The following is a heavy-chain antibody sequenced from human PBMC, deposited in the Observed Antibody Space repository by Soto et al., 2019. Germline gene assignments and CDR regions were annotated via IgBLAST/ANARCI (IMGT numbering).Heavy chain of an antibody. CDR3: ARGRPGVSLRGVVMENYFDY. CDR2: IYYSGST. CDR1: GGSISSGGYY. D-gene: IGHD3-22*01. V-gene: IGHV4-31*03. Sequence: SETLSLTCTVSGGSISSGGYYWSWIRQHPGKGLEWIGYIYYSGSTYYNPSLKSRVTISVDTSKNQFSLKLSSVTAADTAVYYCARGRPGVSLRGVVMENYFDYWGQGTLVTVSS. J-gene: IGHJ4*02.